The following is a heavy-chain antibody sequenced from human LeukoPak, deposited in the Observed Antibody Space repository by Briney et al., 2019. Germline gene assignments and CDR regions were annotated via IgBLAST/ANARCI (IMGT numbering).Heavy chain of an antibody. J-gene: IGHJ4*02. CDR1: GYTFTSYG. CDR3: ARNFIAVPDY. CDR2: ISAYNGNT. V-gene: IGHV1-18*01. Sequence: ASVKVSCKASGYTFTSYGITWVRQAPGQGLEWVGWISAYNGNTNYAQKFQGRVTMTRDTSISTAYMELSRLRSDDTAVYYCARNFIAVPDYWGQGTLVTVSP. D-gene: IGHD6-19*01.